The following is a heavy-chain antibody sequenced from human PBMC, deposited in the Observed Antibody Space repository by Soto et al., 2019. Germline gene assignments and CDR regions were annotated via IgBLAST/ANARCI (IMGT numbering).Heavy chain of an antibody. CDR1: GGTFSSYA. CDR2: IIPIFGTA. V-gene: IGHV1-69*13. Sequence: GASVKVSCKASGGTFSSYAISWVRQAPGQGLEWMGGIIPIFGTANYAQKFQGRVTITADESTSTAYMELSSLRSEDTAVYYCVRGSSHYYDFWGGYYGYGRDVWGQGTTVTVSS. D-gene: IGHD3-3*01. J-gene: IGHJ6*02. CDR3: VRGSSHYYDFWGGYYGYGRDV.